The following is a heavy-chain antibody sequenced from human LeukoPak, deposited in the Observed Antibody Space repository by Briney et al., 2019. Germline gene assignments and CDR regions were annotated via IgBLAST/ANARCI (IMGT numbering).Heavy chain of an antibody. J-gene: IGHJ6*03. CDR1: GGSISSYY. V-gene: IGHV4-59*01. Sequence: SETLSLTCTVSGGSISSYYWSWIRQPPGKGLEWIGYIYYSGITNYNPSLKSRVTISVDTSKNQFSLKLTSVTAADTAVYYCARQNYGSSPYYYSYYMDVWGKGTTVTVSS. CDR3: ARQNYGSSPYYYSYYMDV. CDR2: IYYSGIT. D-gene: IGHD3-22*01.